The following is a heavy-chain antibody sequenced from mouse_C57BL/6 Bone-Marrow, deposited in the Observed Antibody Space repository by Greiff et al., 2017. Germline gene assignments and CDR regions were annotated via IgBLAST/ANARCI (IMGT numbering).Heavy chain of an antibody. J-gene: IGHJ4*01. CDR1: GYAFTNYL. Sequence: QVQLQQSGAELVRPGTSVKVSCKASGYAFTNYLIEWVKQRPGQGLEWIGVINPGSGGTNYNEKFKGKATLTADKSSSTAYMQLSSLTSEDSAVYFCAREGGYNEYDEGDAMDYWGQGTSVTVSS. V-gene: IGHV1-54*01. CDR3: AREGGYNEYDEGDAMDY. CDR2: INPGSGGT. D-gene: IGHD2-4*01.